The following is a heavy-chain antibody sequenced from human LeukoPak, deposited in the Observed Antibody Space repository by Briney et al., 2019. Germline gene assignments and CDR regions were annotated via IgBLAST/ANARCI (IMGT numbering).Heavy chain of an antibody. CDR2: IYYSGST. CDR3: AREQEYSSSSAFDY. J-gene: IGHJ4*02. CDR1: GGSISSSSYY. V-gene: IGHV4-39*07. Sequence: SETLSLTCTVSGGSISSSSYYWGWIRQPPGKGLEWIGSIYYSGSTNYNPSLKSRVTISVDTSKNQFSLKLSSVTAADTAVYYCAREQEYSSSSAFDYWGQGTLVTVSS. D-gene: IGHD6-6*01.